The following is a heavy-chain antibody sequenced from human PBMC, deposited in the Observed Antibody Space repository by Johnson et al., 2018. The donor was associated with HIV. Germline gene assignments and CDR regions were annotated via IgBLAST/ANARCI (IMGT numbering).Heavy chain of an antibody. J-gene: IGHJ3*02. CDR3: AKAYCPGCDAFDS. V-gene: IGHV3-30-3*01. CDR2: ISYDGSNK. D-gene: IGHD2-21*01. CDR1: GFTFSSYA. Sequence: QMLLVESGGGLVQPGGSLRLSCAASGFTFSSYAMHWVRQAPGKGLEWVAVISYDGSNKYYADSVKGRFTISRDNSKNTLYLQMDSLRIEDTGVYYCAKAYCPGCDAFDSWGQGTMVTVSS.